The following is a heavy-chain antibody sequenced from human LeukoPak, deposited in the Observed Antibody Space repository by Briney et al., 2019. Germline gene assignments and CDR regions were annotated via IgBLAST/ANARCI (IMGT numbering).Heavy chain of an antibody. CDR1: GSRFTSYW. J-gene: IGHJ4*02. CDR3: ASQLRLGELSEPFDY. CDR2: IYPGDSDT. D-gene: IGHD3-16*02. Sequence: GESLQISCTTSGSRFTSYWIGWVRPMPGKGLEWMGIIYPGDSDTRYSPSFQGRVTISADKSISAAYLQWSSLKASDTAVYYCASQLRLGELSEPFDYWGQGTLVTVSS. V-gene: IGHV5-51*01.